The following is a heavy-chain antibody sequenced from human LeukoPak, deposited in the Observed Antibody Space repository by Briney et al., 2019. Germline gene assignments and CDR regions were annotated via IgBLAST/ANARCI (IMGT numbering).Heavy chain of an antibody. V-gene: IGHV3-53*01. J-gene: IGHJ4*02. D-gene: IGHD3-16*01. CDR1: GFTVSSNY. CDR2: IYSGGST. CDR3: ARAYYGTLGPFDY. Sequence: PGGSLRLSCAASGFTVSSNYMSWVRQAPGKGLEWVSVIYSGGSTYYAGSVKGRFTISRDNSKNTLYLQMNSLRAEDTAVYYCARAYYGTLGPFDYWGQGTLVTVSS.